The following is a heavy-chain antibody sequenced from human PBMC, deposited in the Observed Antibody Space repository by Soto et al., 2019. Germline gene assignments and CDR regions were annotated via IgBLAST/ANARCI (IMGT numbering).Heavy chain of an antibody. CDR3: GKDPNGDYFGTFDF. D-gene: IGHD4-17*01. CDR1: GLSFDNYA. V-gene: IGHV3-23*01. CDR2: ITGNGAVT. Sequence: EVQFLESGGGVVRPGGSLRLSCVASGLSFDNYAMTWVRQSPGKGLEWLACITGNGAVTSYTDSVRGRFTISGDNSKNPLYLQMDSLRAADTAVYYCGKDPNGDYFGTFDFWGQGTTVTVSS. J-gene: IGHJ3*01.